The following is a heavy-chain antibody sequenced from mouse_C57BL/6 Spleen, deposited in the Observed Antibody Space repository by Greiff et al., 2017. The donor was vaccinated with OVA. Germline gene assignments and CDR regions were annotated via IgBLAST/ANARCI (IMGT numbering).Heavy chain of an antibody. CDR1: GYSFTDYN. D-gene: IGHD2-4*01. CDR2: INPNYGTT. CDR3: ARSGRLRQNYAMDY. J-gene: IGHJ4*01. Sequence: QLQESGPELVKPGASVKISCKASGYSFTDYNMNWVKQSNGKSLEWIGVINPNYGTTSYNQKFKGKATLTVDQSSSTAYMQLNSLTSEDSAVYYCARSGRLRQNYAMDYWGQGTSVTVSS. V-gene: IGHV1-39*01.